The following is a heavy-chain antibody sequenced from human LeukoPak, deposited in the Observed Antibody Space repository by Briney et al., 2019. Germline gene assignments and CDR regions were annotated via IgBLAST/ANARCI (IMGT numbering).Heavy chain of an antibody. CDR1: GGSISSGSYY. Sequence: SETLSLTCTVSGGSISSGSYYWSWIRQPAGKGLEWIGRIYTSGSTNYNPSLKSRVTISVDTSKNQFSLKLSSVTAADTAVYYCAREKGSRGWTSYYYYYMDVWGKGTTVTVSS. D-gene: IGHD6-19*01. V-gene: IGHV4-61*02. CDR2: IYTSGST. J-gene: IGHJ6*03. CDR3: AREKGSRGWTSYYYYYMDV.